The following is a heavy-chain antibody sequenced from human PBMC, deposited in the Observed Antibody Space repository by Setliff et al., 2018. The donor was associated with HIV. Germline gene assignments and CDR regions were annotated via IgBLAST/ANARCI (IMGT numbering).Heavy chain of an antibody. CDR2: IYSGGST. CDR3: AREGQWLDGFDY. Sequence: LSLTCAASGFTVSSNYMSWVRQAPGKGLEWVSVIYSGGSTYYADSVKGRFTISRDNSKNTLYLQMNSLRTEDTAVYYCAREGQWLDGFDYWGQGTLVTVSS. V-gene: IGHV3-66*02. J-gene: IGHJ4*02. CDR1: GFTVSSNY. D-gene: IGHD6-19*01.